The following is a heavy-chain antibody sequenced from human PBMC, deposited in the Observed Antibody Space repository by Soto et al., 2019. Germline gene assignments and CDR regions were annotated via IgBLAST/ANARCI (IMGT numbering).Heavy chain of an antibody. CDR1: GGSISNYF. Sequence: SETLSLTCTVSGGSISNYFCNWIRQPAGKGLEWIGRIDNSGSTNYNPSLKSRITMSADTSRNQFSLKLNSVTAADTTVYYCARGGQDFWSGPFDYWGQGALVTVS. CDR3: ARGGQDFWSGPFDY. CDR2: IDNSGST. J-gene: IGHJ4*02. D-gene: IGHD3-3*01. V-gene: IGHV4-4*07.